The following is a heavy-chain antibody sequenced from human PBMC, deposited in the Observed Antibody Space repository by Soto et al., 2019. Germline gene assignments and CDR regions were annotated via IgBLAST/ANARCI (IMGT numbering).Heavy chain of an antibody. CDR1: GYTFTSYC. CDR3: ARSGSIYCSTQCDYYYYGMDV. CDR2: ISAYNGNT. Sequence: ASVKVSCKSSGYTFTSYCISWVRQAPGQGLEWMGWISAYNGNTNYAQKLQGRVTMTTDTSTSTAYMELRSLRSDDTAVYYCARSGSIYCSTQCDYYYYGMDVWGQGTTVTVSS. J-gene: IGHJ6*02. V-gene: IGHV1-18*04. D-gene: IGHD2-2*01.